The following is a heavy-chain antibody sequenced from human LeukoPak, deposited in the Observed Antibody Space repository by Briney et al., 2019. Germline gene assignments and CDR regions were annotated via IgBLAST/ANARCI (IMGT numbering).Heavy chain of an antibody. CDR1: GYTLTELS. CDR2: FDPEDGET. D-gene: IGHD1-1*01. Sequence: ASVKVYCKVSGYTLTELSMHWVRQAPGKGLEWMGGFDPEDGETIYAQKFQGRVTMTEDTSTDTAYMELSSLRSEDTAVYYCATDGGYYWNYCFDYWGQGTLVTVSS. V-gene: IGHV1-24*01. J-gene: IGHJ4*02. CDR3: ATDGGYYWNYCFDY.